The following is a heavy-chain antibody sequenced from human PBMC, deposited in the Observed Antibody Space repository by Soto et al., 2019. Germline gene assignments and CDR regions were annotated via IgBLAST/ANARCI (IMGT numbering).Heavy chain of an antibody. CDR3: ARHPDVIGKCTFDSCHGSYHFGMDV. CDR1: GVSISSYY. J-gene: IGHJ6*02. CDR2: IYTSGST. Sequence: NPXETLSLLCTVPGVSISSYYWSWVRQPAGKGLEWIGRIYTSGSTNYNPSLKSRVTMSVDTSKNQFSLKLSSVAAADSAVYYCARHPDVIGKCTFDSCHGSYHFGMDVWGQGTTVTVSS. D-gene: IGHD3-9*01. V-gene: IGHV4-4*07.